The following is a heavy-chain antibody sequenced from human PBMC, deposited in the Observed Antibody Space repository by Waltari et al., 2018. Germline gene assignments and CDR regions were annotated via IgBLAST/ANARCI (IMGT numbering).Heavy chain of an antibody. V-gene: IGHV4-34*01. J-gene: IGHJ4*02. Sequence: QVQPQQWGAGLLKPSETLSLTCAGPGGSFSWIRQPPGKGLEWIGEINHSGSIRLNPSLKMRVTMSVDTSKNQLSLRLTSVTAADTAVYYCARGLETGTSSWHYFDSWGQGTLVTVSS. D-gene: IGHD6-13*01. CDR3: ARGLETGTSSWHYFDS. CDR2: INHSGSI. CDR1: GGSF.